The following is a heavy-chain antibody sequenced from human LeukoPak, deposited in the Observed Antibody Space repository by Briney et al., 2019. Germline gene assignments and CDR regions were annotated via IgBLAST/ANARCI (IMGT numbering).Heavy chain of an antibody. CDR1: GFTFSNAW. Sequence: GGSLRLSCAASGFTFSNAWMSWVRQAPGKGLEWVGHIKSKTDGGTTDYAAPVKGRFTISRDDSKNTLYLQMNRLQTEDTAVYYCTTVGNYYGSGSWDYWGQGTLVTVSS. V-gene: IGHV3-15*01. J-gene: IGHJ4*02. CDR3: TTVGNYYGSGSWDY. D-gene: IGHD3-10*01. CDR2: IKSKTDGGTT.